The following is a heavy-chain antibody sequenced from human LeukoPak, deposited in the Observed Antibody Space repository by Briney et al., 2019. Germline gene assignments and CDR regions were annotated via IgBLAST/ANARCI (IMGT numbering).Heavy chain of an antibody. CDR2: ISGSGGST. Sequence: GGSLRLSCAASGFTFSSYDMIWVRQAPGKGLEWVSSISGSGGSTYYADSVKGRFTISRDNSKNTLYLQMNSLRAEDTAVYYCAKVPQATVTTYGALAKYYFDYWGQGTLVTVSS. CDR1: GFTFSSYD. V-gene: IGHV3-23*01. D-gene: IGHD4-17*01. CDR3: AKVPQATVTTYGALAKYYFDY. J-gene: IGHJ4*02.